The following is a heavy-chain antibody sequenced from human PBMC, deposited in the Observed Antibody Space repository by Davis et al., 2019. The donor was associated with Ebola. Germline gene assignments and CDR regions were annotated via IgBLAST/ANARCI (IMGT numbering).Heavy chain of an antibody. CDR1: GYGFADYW. CDR3: AKQESLYGSSDY. CDR2: IYPGDSDT. V-gene: IGHV5-51*01. Sequence: GESLKISCKGSGYGFADYWIGWVRQMPGKGLEWMGIIYPGDSDTRYSPSFEGQVTISVDRSISTAYLQWSSLKASDTAMYYCAKQESLYGSSDYWGQGTLVTVSS. J-gene: IGHJ4*02. D-gene: IGHD3-22*01.